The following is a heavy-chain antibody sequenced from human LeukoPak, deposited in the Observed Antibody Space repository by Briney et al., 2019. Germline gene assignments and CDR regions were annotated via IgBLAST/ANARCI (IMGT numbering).Heavy chain of an antibody. Sequence: PSETLSLTCTVSGGSISSSSYYWGWIRQPPGKGLEWIGSIYYSGSTYYNPSLKSRVTISVDTSKNQFSLKLSSVTAADTAVYYCARDPGEPFGELSFDYWGQGTLVTVSS. CDR2: IYYSGST. J-gene: IGHJ4*02. V-gene: IGHV4-39*07. CDR1: GGSISSSSYY. CDR3: ARDPGEPFGELSFDY. D-gene: IGHD3-16*02.